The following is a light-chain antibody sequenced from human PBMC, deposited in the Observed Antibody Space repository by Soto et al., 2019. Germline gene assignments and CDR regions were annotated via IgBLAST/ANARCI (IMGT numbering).Light chain of an antibody. V-gene: IGKV3-20*01. CDR1: QSVSSSY. CDR2: GAS. CDR3: QQYAGSPRT. Sequence: EIVLTQSPATLSLSPGERATLSCRASQSVSSSYLAWYQQKPGQAPRLLIYGASSRATGIPDRFSGSGSGTDFTLTISGREPEDFAVYDCQQYAGSPRTFGQGTKVDIK. J-gene: IGKJ1*01.